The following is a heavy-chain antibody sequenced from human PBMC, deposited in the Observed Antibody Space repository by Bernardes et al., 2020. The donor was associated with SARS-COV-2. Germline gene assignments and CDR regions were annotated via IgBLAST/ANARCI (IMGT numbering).Heavy chain of an antibody. J-gene: IGHJ4*02. CDR2: ISGGGGNT. D-gene: IGHD6-19*01. Sequence: GGSLRLSCAASGFTFSSYAMSWVRQAPGKGLEWVSSISGGGGNTYYSDSVKGRFTISRDNSKNTLYLQMNSLRAEDTAIFYCAKETRERSGWDFDYWGQGTLVTVSS. CDR1: GFTFSSYA. V-gene: IGHV3-23*01. CDR3: AKETRERSGWDFDY.